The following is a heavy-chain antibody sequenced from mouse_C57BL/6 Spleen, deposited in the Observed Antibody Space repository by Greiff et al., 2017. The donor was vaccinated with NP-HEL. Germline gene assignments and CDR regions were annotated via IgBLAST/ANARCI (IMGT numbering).Heavy chain of an antibody. CDR1: GYAFSSYW. J-gene: IGHJ1*03. V-gene: IGHV1-80*01. Sequence: QVQLQQSGAELVKPGASVKISCKASGYAFSSYWMNWVKQRPGKGLEWIGQIYPGDGDTNYNGKFKGKATLTADKSSSTAYMQLSSLTSEDSAVYFCARSTLLRFYFDVWGTGTTVTVSS. CDR2: IYPGDGDT. D-gene: IGHD1-2*01. CDR3: ARSTLLRFYFDV.